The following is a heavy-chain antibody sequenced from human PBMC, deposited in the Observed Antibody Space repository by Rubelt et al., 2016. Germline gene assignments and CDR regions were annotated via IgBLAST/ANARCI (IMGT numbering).Heavy chain of an antibody. Sequence: QVQLVQSGAEVKKPGSSVKVSCKASGGTFSSYAISWVRQAPGQGLEWMGRIIPILGIANYAQKFQGRVTITADKSTSTAYMELSRLRSDDTAVYYCARDLSLLWFGESIGYYFDYWGQGTLVTVSS. CDR3: ARDLSLLWFGESIGYYFDY. V-gene: IGHV1-69*04. D-gene: IGHD3-10*01. CDR1: GGTFSSYA. CDR2: IIPILGIA. J-gene: IGHJ4*02.